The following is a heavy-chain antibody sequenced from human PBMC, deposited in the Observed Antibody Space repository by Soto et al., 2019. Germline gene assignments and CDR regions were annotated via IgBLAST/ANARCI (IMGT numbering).Heavy chain of an antibody. CDR2: ISSSSSTI. V-gene: IGHV3-48*02. CDR3: ARDYYDSSGYPKPLGY. J-gene: IGHJ4*02. CDR1: GFTFSSYS. Sequence: GGSLRLSCAASGFTFSSYSMNWVRQAPGKGLEWVSYISSSSSTIYYADSVKGRFTISRDNAKNSLYLQMNSLRDEDTAVYYCARDYYDSSGYPKPLGYCGQGTLVTVSS. D-gene: IGHD3-22*01.